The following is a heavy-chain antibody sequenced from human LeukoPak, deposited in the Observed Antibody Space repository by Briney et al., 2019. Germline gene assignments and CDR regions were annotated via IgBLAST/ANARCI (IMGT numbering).Heavy chain of an antibody. CDR1: GYTFTSYG. D-gene: IGHD4-17*01. V-gene: IGHV1-18*01. Sequence: ASVKVSCKASGYTFTSYGISWVRQAPGQGLEWMGWISAYNGNTNYAQKLQGRVTMTTDTSTSTAYMELRSLRSDDTAVYYCARPDYGDYGNYYYGMDVWGQGTTVTVSS. J-gene: IGHJ6*02. CDR3: ARPDYGDYGNYYYGMDV. CDR2: ISAYNGNT.